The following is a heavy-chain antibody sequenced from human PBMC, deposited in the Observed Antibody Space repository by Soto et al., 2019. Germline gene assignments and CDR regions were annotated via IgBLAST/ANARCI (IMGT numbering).Heavy chain of an antibody. CDR3: AREGGESSDGLYYFDS. V-gene: IGHV4-30-4*01. CDR1: GGSTSSDNY. Sequence: SETMSLTCTVSGGSTSSDNYWSWIRQPPGKGLEWIGHIYYSGNTDYNPSLKSRLAISIDTSKNQFSLKLSSVTAADTAVYFCAREGGESSDGLYYFDSWGQGSLVTVSS. J-gene: IGHJ4*02. D-gene: IGHD3-16*01. CDR2: IYYSGNT.